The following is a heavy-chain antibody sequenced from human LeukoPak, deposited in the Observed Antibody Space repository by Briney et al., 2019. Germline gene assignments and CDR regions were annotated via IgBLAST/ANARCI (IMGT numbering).Heavy chain of an antibody. V-gene: IGHV4-59*08. CDR1: GGSISSYY. J-gene: IGHJ4*02. CDR3: ARHFQYDFWSGHWGYFDY. CDR2: IYYSGST. D-gene: IGHD3-3*01. Sequence: TSETLSLTCTVSGGSISSYYWSWIRQPPGKGLEWIGYIYYSGSTNYNPSLKSRVTISVDTSKNQFSLKLSSVTAADTAVYYCARHFQYDFWSGHWGYFDYGGQGTLVTVSS.